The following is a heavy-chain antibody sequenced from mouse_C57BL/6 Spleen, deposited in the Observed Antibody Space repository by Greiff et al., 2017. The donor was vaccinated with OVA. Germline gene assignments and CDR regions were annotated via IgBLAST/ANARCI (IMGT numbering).Heavy chain of an antibody. CDR2: IDPSDSYT. V-gene: IGHV1-50*01. CDR3: ARKSNLYYFDY. Sequence: QVQLKQSGAELVKPGASVKLSCKASGYTFTSYWMQWVKQRPGQGLEWIGEIDPSDSYTNYNQKFKGKATLTVDTSSSTAYMQLSSLTSEDSAVYYCARKSNLYYFDYWGQGTTLTVSS. D-gene: IGHD6-1*01. J-gene: IGHJ2*01. CDR1: GYTFTSYW.